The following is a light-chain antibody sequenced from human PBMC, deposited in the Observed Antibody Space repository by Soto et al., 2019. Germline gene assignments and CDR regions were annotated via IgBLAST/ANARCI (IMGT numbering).Light chain of an antibody. CDR1: QSIRHY. Sequence: DIQMTQSPPTLSASVGDRVTITFRASQSIRHYLAWYQQMIGKAPKLLIYGASTLQSAVPLRFSGSGSGTEFTLPIRSLQSDDFGTYFCLHQNRNSQTFGQGTKVDIK. V-gene: IGKV1-5*01. CDR2: GAS. J-gene: IGKJ1*01. CDR3: LHQNRNSQT.